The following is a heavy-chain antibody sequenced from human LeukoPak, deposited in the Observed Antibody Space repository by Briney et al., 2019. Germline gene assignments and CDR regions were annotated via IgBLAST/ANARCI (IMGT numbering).Heavy chain of an antibody. J-gene: IGHJ4*02. V-gene: IGHV4-4*02. CDR1: GGSISSSNW. CDR2: IYHSGST. Sequence: SETLSLTCTVSGGSISSSNWWSWVRQPPGKGLEWIGEIYHSGSTNYNPSLKSRVTISVDKSKNQFSLKLSSVTAADTAVYYCARRGSSGYHFDYWGQGTLVTVSS. D-gene: IGHD3-22*01. CDR3: ARRGSSGYHFDY.